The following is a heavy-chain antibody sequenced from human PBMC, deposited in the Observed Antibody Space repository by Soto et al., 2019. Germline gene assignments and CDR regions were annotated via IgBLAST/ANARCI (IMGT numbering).Heavy chain of an antibody. Sequence: ASVKVSCKASGYTFTSYDINWVRQATGQGLEWMGWMNPNSANTGYAQKFQGRVTMTRNTSISTAYMELSSLRSEDTAVYYCASYYGSARAIHFRGQGILVTVSS. CDR2: MNPNSANT. D-gene: IGHD3-10*01. CDR1: GYTFTSYD. J-gene: IGHJ4*02. V-gene: IGHV1-8*01. CDR3: ASYYGSARAIHF.